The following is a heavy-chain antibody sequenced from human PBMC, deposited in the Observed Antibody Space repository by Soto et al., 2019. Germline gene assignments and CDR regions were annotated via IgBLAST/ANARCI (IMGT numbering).Heavy chain of an antibody. CDR1: GGSISSGDYY. J-gene: IGHJ3*02. CDR3: ARGLRFLEWLLSDAFDI. V-gene: IGHV4-30-4*01. D-gene: IGHD3-3*01. Sequence: SETLSLTCTVSGGSISSGDYYWSWIRQPPGKGLEWIGYIYYSGSTYYNPSLKSRVTISVDTSKNQFSLKLSSVTAADTAVYYCARGLRFLEWLLSDAFDIWGQGTMVTVS. CDR2: IYYSGST.